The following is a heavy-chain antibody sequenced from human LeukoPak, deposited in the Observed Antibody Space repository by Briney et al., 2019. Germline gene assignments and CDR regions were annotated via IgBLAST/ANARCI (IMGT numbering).Heavy chain of an antibody. Sequence: SETLSLTCAVYGGSFSGYYWSWIRQPPGKGLEWIGEINHSGSTNYNPSLKSRVTISVDTSKNQFSLKLSSVTAADTAVYYCXRATSTNCSSTSCYSSSFDYWGQGTLVTVSS. V-gene: IGHV4-34*01. J-gene: IGHJ4*02. D-gene: IGHD2-2*01. CDR1: GGSFSGYY. CDR2: INHSGST. CDR3: XRATSTNCSSTSCYSSSFDY.